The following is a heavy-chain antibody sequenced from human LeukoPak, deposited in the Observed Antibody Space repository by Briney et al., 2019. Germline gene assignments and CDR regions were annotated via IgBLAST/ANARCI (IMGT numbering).Heavy chain of an antibody. V-gene: IGHV1-2*02. CDR1: GYTFTGYY. CDR3: ARDLKVVAGTIY. D-gene: IGHD6-19*01. CDR2: INPNSGGT. J-gene: IGHJ4*02. Sequence: ASVKVSCKASGYTFTGYYMHWVRQAPGQGLEWMGWINPNSGGTNYAQKFQGRVTMTRDTSISTAYMELSRLRSDDTAVYYCARDLKVVAGTIYWGQGTLVTVSS.